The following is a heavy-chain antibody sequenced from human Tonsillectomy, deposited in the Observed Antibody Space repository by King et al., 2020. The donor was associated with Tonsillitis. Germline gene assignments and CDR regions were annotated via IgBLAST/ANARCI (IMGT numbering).Heavy chain of an antibody. D-gene: IGHD6-19*01. V-gene: IGHV3-23*04. CDR1: GFTFSSYA. CDR2: ISGSGGST. CDR3: AKGGHPIYSRGWDRDAFDI. J-gene: IGHJ3*02. Sequence: VQLVESGGGLVQPGGSLRLSCAASGFTFSSYAMSWVRQAPGKGLEWVSAISGSGGSTYYADSVKGRFTISRDTSKNTLYLQMNSLRAEDTAVYYCAKGGHPIYSRGWDRDAFDIWGQGTMVTVSS.